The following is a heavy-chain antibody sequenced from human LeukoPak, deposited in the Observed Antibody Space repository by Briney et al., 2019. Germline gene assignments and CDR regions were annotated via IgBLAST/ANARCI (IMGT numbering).Heavy chain of an antibody. V-gene: IGHV3-30-3*01. D-gene: IGHD3-22*01. J-gene: IGHJ4*02. CDR1: GFTFSSYA. Sequence: GGSLRLSCAASGFTFSSYAMHWVRQAPGKGLEWVAVISYDGSNKYYADSVKGRFTISRDNSKNTLYLQMNSLRAEDTAVYYCARNDGAGGSGSEGWFFDYWGQGTLVTVSS. CDR3: ARNDGAGGSGSEGWFFDY. CDR2: ISYDGSNK.